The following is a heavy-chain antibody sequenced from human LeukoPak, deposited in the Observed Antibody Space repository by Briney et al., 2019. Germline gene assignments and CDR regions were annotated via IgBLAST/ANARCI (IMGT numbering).Heavy chain of an antibody. J-gene: IGHJ4*02. Sequence: SETLSLTCSVSGGSISSSNWWSWVRQPPGKGLEWIGEIYHSGSTNYNPSLKSRVTISVDKSKNQFSLKLSSVTAADTAVYYCARVYSSGWYWDYWGQGTLVTVSS. CDR3: ARVYSSGWYWDY. CDR1: GGSISSSNW. D-gene: IGHD6-19*01. CDR2: IYHSGST. V-gene: IGHV4-4*02.